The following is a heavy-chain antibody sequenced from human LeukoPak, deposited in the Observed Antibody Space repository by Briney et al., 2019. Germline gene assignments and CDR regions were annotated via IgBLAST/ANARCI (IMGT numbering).Heavy chain of an antibody. CDR1: GFTFSLYA. J-gene: IGHJ4*02. V-gene: IGHV3-21*05. CDR2: INSESTDI. CDR3: AKWPEGATPKFHY. Sequence: GGSLRLSCAASGFTFSLYAMNWVRQAPGKGLEWVSYINSESTDILYAGSVKGRFTISRDIAKNSLYLQMNSLRAEDTAIYYCAKWPEGATPKFHYWGQGTLVTVSS. D-gene: IGHD1-26*01.